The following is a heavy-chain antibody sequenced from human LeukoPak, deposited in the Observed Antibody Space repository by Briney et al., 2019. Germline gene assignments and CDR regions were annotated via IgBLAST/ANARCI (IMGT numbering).Heavy chain of an antibody. CDR3: ARSSVIVPAAINWFDP. Sequence: ASVKVSCKASGYTITDYYMHWVRQAPGQGLEWMGWMNPKNGGTNYAQKFQGRVIMTRDTSISTSYMELSRLTSDDTAVYCCARSSVIVPAAINWFDPWGQGTLVTVSS. CDR1: GYTITDYY. CDR2: MNPKNGGT. D-gene: IGHD2-2*01. V-gene: IGHV1-2*02. J-gene: IGHJ5*02.